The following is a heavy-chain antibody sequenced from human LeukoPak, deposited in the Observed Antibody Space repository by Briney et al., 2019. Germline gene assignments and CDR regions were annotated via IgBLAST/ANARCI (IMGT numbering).Heavy chain of an antibody. CDR3: ARVRARPAPTRNYYGSGPGVDYFDY. Sequence: KAGGSLRLSCAASGFTFSDYYMSWIRQAPGKGLEWVSYISSSGSTIYYADSVKGRFTISRDNAKNSLYLQMNSLRAEDTAVYYCARVRARPAPTRNYYGSGPGVDYFDYWGQGTLVTVSS. CDR2: ISSSGSTI. J-gene: IGHJ4*02. CDR1: GFTFSDYY. D-gene: IGHD3-10*01. V-gene: IGHV3-11*01.